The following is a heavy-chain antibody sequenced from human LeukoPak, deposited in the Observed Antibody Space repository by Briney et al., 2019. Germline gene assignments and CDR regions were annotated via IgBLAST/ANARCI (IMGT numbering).Heavy chain of an antibody. D-gene: IGHD6-19*01. Sequence: GESLKISCKGSGYSFTSYWIGWVRQMPGKVLEWMGITYPGDSDTRHSPSFQGQVTISADKSISTAYLQWSSLKASDTAMYYCARYGIAVAGQRPPFDYWGQGTLVTVSS. V-gene: IGHV5-51*01. J-gene: IGHJ4*02. CDR2: TYPGDSDT. CDR1: GYSFTSYW. CDR3: ARYGIAVAGQRPPFDY.